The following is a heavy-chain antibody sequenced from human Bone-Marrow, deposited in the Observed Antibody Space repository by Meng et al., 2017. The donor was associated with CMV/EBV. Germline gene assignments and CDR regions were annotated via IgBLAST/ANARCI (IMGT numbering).Heavy chain of an antibody. J-gene: IGHJ4*02. CDR3: AKLYGGLGVLDY. CDR2: ISAYNGNT. D-gene: IGHD4-23*01. CDR1: GYTFTSYG. Sequence: ASVKVSCKASGYTFTSYGISWVRQAPGQGLEWMGWISAYNGNTNYAQKLQGRVTMTTDTSTSTAYMELRSLRSEDTAVYYCAKLYGGLGVLDYWGQGTLVTVSS. V-gene: IGHV1-18*01.